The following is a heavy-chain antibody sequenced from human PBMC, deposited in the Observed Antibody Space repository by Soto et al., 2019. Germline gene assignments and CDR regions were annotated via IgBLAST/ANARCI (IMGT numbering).Heavy chain of an antibody. CDR1: GGTFNVYT. CDR2: IIPMLAIT. Sequence: QVQLVQSGAEVKKPGSSVKVSCKASGGTFNVYTIIWVRQAPGQGLEWMGRIIPMLAITTYAQRFQGRVTLTADTSTPTAYMELSSPTSEDTAVYYCALGSWSGATFDIWGQGTLVTVSS. CDR3: ALGSWSGATFDI. J-gene: IGHJ3*02. D-gene: IGHD6-13*01. V-gene: IGHV1-69*02.